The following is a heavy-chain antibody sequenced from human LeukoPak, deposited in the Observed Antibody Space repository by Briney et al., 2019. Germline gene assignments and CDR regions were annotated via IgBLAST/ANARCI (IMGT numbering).Heavy chain of an antibody. D-gene: IGHD3-10*01. CDR1: GASISSYD. CDR3: ARLLGGNDAFDI. V-gene: IGHV4-59*08. J-gene: IGHJ3*02. Sequence: PSETLSLTCTVSGASISSYDWSWIRQPPGKGLEWIGYIYYSGSTNYNPSLKSRVTISVDTSKDQFSLKLSSVTAADTAVYYCARLLGGNDAFDIWGQGTMVTVSS. CDR2: IYYSGST.